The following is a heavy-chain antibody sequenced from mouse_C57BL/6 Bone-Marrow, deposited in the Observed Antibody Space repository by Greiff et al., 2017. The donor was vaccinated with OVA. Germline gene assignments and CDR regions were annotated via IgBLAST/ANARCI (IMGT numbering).Heavy chain of an antibody. CDR3: ARSHLYYYAMDY. J-gene: IGHJ4*01. V-gene: IGHV1-69*01. Sequence: QVQLQQPGAELVMPGASVKLSCKASGYTFTSYWMHWVKQRPGQGLEWIGEIDPSDSYTNYNQKFKGKSTLTVDKSSSTAYMQLSSLTSEDSAVYYCARSHLYYYAMDYWGQGTSVTVSS. CDR2: IDPSDSYT. CDR1: GYTFTSYW.